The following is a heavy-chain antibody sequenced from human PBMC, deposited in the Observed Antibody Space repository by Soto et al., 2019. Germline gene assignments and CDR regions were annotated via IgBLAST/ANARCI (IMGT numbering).Heavy chain of an antibody. CDR1: GGFVSNGNYY. Sequence: QEQLQQWGAGLLKPSETLSLTCAVYGGFVSNGNYYWSWIRQPPGKGLEWIGEMSHSGGTHFNPSLKSRVTISVDTSKNQFSLKMSSVTAADTALYYCARVERGTATTVVDAFDIWGPGTMVTVSS. CDR3: ARVERGTATTVVDAFDI. D-gene: IGHD1-1*01. J-gene: IGHJ3*02. CDR2: MSHSGGT. V-gene: IGHV4-34*01.